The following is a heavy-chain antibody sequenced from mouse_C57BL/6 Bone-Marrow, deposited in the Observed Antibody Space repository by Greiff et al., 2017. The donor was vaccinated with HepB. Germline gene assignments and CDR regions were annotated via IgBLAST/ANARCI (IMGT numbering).Heavy chain of an antibody. J-gene: IGHJ3*01. CDR2: IWSGGST. D-gene: IGHD1-1*01. Sequence: QVQLKQSGPGLVQPSQSLSITCTVSGFSLTSYGVHWVRQSPGKGLEWLGVIWSGGSTDYNAAFISRLSISKDNSKSQVFFKMNSLQADDTAIYYCARRGYGSSYMAWFAYWGQGTLVTVSA. CDR3: ARRGYGSSYMAWFAY. V-gene: IGHV2-2*01. CDR1: GFSLTSYG.